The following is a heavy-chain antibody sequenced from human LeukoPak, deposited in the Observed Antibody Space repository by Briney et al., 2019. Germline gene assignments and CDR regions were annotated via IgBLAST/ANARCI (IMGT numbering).Heavy chain of an antibody. CDR1: GGSIRSSYYY. D-gene: IGHD5-12*01. V-gene: IGHV4-39*07. CDR3: AREQRGVATIIDY. CDR2: IYDSGST. Sequence: SETLSLTCTVSGGSIRSSYYYWGWIRQPPGKGLEWIGSIYDSGSTYYNPSLKSRVTISVDTSKNQFSLKLSSVTAADTAVYYCAREQRGVATIIDYWGQGTLVTVSS. J-gene: IGHJ4*02.